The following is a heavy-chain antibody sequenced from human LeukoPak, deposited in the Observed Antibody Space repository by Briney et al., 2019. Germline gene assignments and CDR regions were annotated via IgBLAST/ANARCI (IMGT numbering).Heavy chain of an antibody. CDR2: IYSGGST. CDR1: GFTVSSNY. D-gene: IGHD6-13*01. J-gene: IGHJ4*02. V-gene: IGHV3-53*01. Sequence: GGSLRLSCAASGFTVSSNYMSWVRQAPGKGLEWVSVIYSGGSTYYADSVKGRFTISRDNSKNTVYLQMNSLRAEDTAVYYCARQSAAGPYYFDYWGQGTLVTVSS. CDR3: ARQSAAGPYYFDY.